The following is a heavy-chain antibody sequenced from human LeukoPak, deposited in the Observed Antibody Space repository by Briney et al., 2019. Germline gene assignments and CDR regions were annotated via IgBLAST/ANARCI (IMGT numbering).Heavy chain of an antibody. J-gene: IGHJ6*03. D-gene: IGHD3-10*01. V-gene: IGHV4-61*02. Sequence: SETLSLTCTVSGGSISSGSYYWSWIRQPAGKGLEWIGRIYTSGSTNYNPSLKSRVTISVDTSKNQFSLKLSSVTAADTAVYYCARDPGIYYYYYMDVWGKGTTVTVSS. CDR1: GGSISSGSYY. CDR2: IYTSGST. CDR3: ARDPGIYYYYYMDV.